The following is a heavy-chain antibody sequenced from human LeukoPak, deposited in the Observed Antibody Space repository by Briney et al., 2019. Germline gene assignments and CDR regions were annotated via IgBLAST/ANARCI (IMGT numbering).Heavy chain of an antibody. J-gene: IGHJ4*02. D-gene: IGHD3-3*01. Sequence: SETLSLTCTVSGGSISSSSYYWGWIRQPPGKGLEWIGSIYYSGSTYYNPSLKSRVTISVDTSKNQFSLKLSSVTAADTAIYYCAKANWVSNADGVWWGRGTQVTVSS. V-gene: IGHV4-39*07. CDR2: IYYSGST. CDR3: AKANWVSNADGVW. CDR1: GGSISSSSYY.